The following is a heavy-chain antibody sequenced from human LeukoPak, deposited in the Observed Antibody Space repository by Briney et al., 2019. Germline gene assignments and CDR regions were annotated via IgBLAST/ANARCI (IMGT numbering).Heavy chain of an antibody. Sequence: GGSLRLSCAASGFTFSNAWMSWVRQAPGKGLEWVGRIKSKTDGETTDYAAPVKGRFTISRDNSKNTLYLQMNSLRAEDTAVYYCAKDRAPYSSSSFPNPGYWGQGTLVTVSS. CDR3: AKDRAPYSSSSFPNPGY. J-gene: IGHJ4*02. V-gene: IGHV3-15*01. CDR1: GFTFSNAW. D-gene: IGHD6-6*01. CDR2: IKSKTDGETT.